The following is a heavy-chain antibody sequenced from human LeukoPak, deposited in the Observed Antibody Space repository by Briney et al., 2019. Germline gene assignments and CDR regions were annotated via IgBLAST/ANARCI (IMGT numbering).Heavy chain of an antibody. D-gene: IGHD3-10*01. J-gene: IGHJ4*02. CDR1: GFTFSSYG. Sequence: GGSLRLSCAASGFTFSSYGMSWVRQAPGKGLVWVSRIKSDGSSTSYADSVKGRFTISRDNAKNTLYLQMNSLRAEDTAMYYCVRDGGRLNFGNGASFDYWGQGTLVTVSS. CDR2: IKSDGSST. CDR3: VRDGGRLNFGNGASFDY. V-gene: IGHV3-74*01.